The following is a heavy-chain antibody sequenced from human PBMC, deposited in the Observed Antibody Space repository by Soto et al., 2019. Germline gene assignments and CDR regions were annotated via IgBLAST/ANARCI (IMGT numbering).Heavy chain of an antibody. D-gene: IGHD6-13*01. Sequence: QVQLVESGGGVVQPGRSLRLSCAASGFTFSSYGMHWVRQAPGKGLEWVAVISYDGSNKYYADSVKGRFTISTDNSKNTLYLQMNSLRSEDTAVYYCAKHEGSSPFDYWGQGTLVTVSS. J-gene: IGHJ4*02. CDR1: GFTFSSYG. V-gene: IGHV3-30*18. CDR2: ISYDGSNK. CDR3: AKHEGSSPFDY.